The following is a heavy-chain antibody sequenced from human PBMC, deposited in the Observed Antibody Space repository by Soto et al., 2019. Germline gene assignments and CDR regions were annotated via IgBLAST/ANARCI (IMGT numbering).Heavy chain of an antibody. Sequence: GGSLILSCAASGFTFISYSMNWVRQAPGKGLEWVSYISSSSSTIYYADSVKGRFTISRDNAKNSLYLQMNSLRAEDTAVYYCARGMRWLEIDYWGQGTLVSVSS. V-gene: IGHV3-48*01. CDR2: ISSSSSTI. CDR3: ARGMRWLEIDY. J-gene: IGHJ4*02. CDR1: GFTFISYS. D-gene: IGHD6-19*01.